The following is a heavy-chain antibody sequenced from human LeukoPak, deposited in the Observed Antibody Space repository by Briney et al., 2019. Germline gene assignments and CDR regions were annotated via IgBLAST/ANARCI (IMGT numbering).Heavy chain of an antibody. CDR3: ARGGYYDILSGYEY. CDR2: ISSSSSCI. CDR1: GFTFSSYS. Sequence: GGSLRLSCAASGFTFSSYSMNWVRQAPGKGLEWVSSISSSSSCIYYADSVKGRFTISRDNAKNSLYLQMNSLRAEDTAVYYCARGGYYDILSGYEYWGQGTLVTVSS. V-gene: IGHV3-21*01. D-gene: IGHD3-9*01. J-gene: IGHJ4*02.